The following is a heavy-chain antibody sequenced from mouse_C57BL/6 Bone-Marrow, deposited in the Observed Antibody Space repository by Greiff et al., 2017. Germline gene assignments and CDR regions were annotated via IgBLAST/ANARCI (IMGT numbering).Heavy chain of an antibody. J-gene: IGHJ2*01. CDR2: ISYDGSN. D-gene: IGHD1-1*01. CDR3: ARDYGSSLDY. CDR1: GYSITSGYY. V-gene: IGHV3-6*01. Sequence: EVKLMESGPGLVKPSQSLSLTCSVTGYSITSGYYWNWIRQFPGNKLEWMGYISYDGSNNYNPSLKNRISITRDTSKNQFFLKLNSLTTEDTATYYCARDYGSSLDYWGQGTTLTVSS.